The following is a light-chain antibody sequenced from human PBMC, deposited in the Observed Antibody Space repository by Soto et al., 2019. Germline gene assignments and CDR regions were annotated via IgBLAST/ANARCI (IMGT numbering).Light chain of an antibody. CDR1: QSVGSN. CDR2: GAS. Sequence: EIMMTPSPATLPVSPVQRVTLSCRASQSVGSNLAWYQQTPGQAPRLLIYGASTRATDVPARFSGSGSGTEFTLTISSLQSEDFAVYYCQKYNNWITCGQGTRLEIK. J-gene: IGKJ5*01. CDR3: QKYNNWIT. V-gene: IGKV3-15*01.